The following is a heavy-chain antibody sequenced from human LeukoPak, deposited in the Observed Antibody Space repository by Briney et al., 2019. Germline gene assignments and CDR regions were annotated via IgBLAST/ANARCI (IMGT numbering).Heavy chain of an antibody. V-gene: IGHV4-34*01. CDR1: GGSFSGYY. J-gene: IGHJ4*02. CDR3: ARGYYYDFWSGYFYLDY. Sequence: PSETLSLTCAVYGGSFSGYYWSWIRQPPGKGLEWIGEINHSGSTNYNPSLKSRVTISIDTSRNQFSLKLSSVTAADTAVYYCARGYYYDFWSGYFYLDYWGQGTLVTVSS. CDR2: INHSGST. D-gene: IGHD3-3*01.